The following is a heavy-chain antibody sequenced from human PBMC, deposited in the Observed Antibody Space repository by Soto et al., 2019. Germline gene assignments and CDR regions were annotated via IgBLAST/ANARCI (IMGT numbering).Heavy chain of an antibody. CDR1: GFTLRSYR. Sequence: GGALRPSFATSGFTLRSYRMQLGPPASGEGVGWVSRINSDGSSTSYADSVKGRFTISRDNTKNTLYLQMNSLRAEDTAVYYCARDLGYCGGGSCNYYYYYGMDVWGQGTTVTVSS. CDR2: INSDGSST. CDR3: ARDLGYCGGGSCNYYYYYGMDV. D-gene: IGHD2-15*01. V-gene: IGHV3-74*01. J-gene: IGHJ6*02.